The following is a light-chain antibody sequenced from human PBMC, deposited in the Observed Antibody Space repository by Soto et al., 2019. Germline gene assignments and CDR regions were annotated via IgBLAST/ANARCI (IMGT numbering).Light chain of an antibody. CDR3: SSYAGSNNGV. Sequence: QYALTQPPSASGSPGQSVTISCTGTSSDVGGYNYVSWYQHHPGKAPKLMLYEVNKRPSGVPDRFSGSKSGNTASLTVSGLQAEDEADYYCSSYAGSNNGVFGTGTKLTVL. CDR2: EVN. CDR1: SSDVGGYNY. J-gene: IGLJ1*01. V-gene: IGLV2-8*01.